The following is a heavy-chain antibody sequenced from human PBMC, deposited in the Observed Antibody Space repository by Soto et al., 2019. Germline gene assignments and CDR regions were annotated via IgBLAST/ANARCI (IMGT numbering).Heavy chain of an antibody. CDR2: ISYDGSNK. D-gene: IGHD2-2*01. J-gene: IGHJ3*02. CDR1: GFTFSSYG. V-gene: IGHV3-30*03. CDR3: ARSRGAAFDI. Sequence: QVQLVESGGGVVQPGRSLRLSCAASGFTFSSYGMHWVRQAPGKGLEWVAVISYDGSNKYYADSVKGRFTISRDNSKNTLYLQMNSLRAEDTAVYYCARSRGAAFDIWGQGTMVTVSS.